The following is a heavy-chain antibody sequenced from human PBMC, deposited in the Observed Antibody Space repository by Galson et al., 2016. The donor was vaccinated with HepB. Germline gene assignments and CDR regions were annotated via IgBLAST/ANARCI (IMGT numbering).Heavy chain of an antibody. CDR3: ARQADGDYYFDS. V-gene: IGHV4-4*07. D-gene: IGHD6-13*01. Sequence: ETLSLTCTVSGGSIRSLYWSWIRQPAGKGLEWIGRIYTGGTSNFNPSLKSRVTMSVDTSKNQVSLKVYSVTAADTAMYYCARQADGDYYFDSWGQGTLVTVSS. J-gene: IGHJ4*02. CDR1: GGSIRSLY. CDR2: IYTGGTS.